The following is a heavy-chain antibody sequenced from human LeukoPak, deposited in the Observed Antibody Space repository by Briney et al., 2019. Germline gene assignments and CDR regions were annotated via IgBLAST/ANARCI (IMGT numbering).Heavy chain of an antibody. CDR3: ARVSILWFGELSRAFDI. D-gene: IGHD3-10*01. CDR1: GDSFSSNSAA. CDR2: TYYRSKWYN. V-gene: IGHV6-1*01. J-gene: IGHJ3*02. Sequence: SQTLSLTCAISGDSFSSNSAAWNWIRQSPSRGLEWLGRTYYRSKWYNDYAVSVKSRITINPDTSKNQFSLQLNSVTPEDTAVYYCARVSILWFGELSRAFDIWGQGTMVTVSS.